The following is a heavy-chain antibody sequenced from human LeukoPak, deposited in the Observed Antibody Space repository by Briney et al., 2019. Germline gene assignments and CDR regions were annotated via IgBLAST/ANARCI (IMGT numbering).Heavy chain of an antibody. CDR2: ISGSGGST. CDR3: AKDLTVAGTGNY. Sequence: GGSLRLSCAASGFTFAAYGMSWVRQAPGKGLEWVSAISGSGGSTYYADSVKGRFTISRDNSKNTLYLQMNSLRAEDTAVYYFAKDLTVAGTGNYWGQGTLVTVSS. V-gene: IGHV3-23*01. J-gene: IGHJ4*02. D-gene: IGHD6-19*01. CDR1: GFTFAAYG.